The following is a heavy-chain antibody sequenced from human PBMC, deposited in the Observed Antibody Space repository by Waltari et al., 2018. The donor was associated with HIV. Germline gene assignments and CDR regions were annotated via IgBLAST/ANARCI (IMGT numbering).Heavy chain of an antibody. V-gene: IGHV4-39*07. D-gene: IGHD6-13*01. CDR3: ARDRIAAAVYVTPYFDY. J-gene: IGHJ4*02. Sequence: QLQLQESGPGLVKPSETLSLTCTVSGGSISSSSYYWGWIRQPPGKGLEWIGSIYYSGSTDYNPSLKSRVTISVDTSKNQFSLKLSSVTAADTAVYYCARDRIAAAVYVTPYFDYWGQGTLVTVSS. CDR2: IYYSGST. CDR1: GGSISSSSYY.